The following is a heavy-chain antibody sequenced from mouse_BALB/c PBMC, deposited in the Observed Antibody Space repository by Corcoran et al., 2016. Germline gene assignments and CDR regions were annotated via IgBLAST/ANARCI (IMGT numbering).Heavy chain of an antibody. V-gene: IGHV1-18*01. J-gene: IGHJ1*01. CDR1: GYTFTDYN. CDR3: ARSGYFDV. Sequence: EVLLQQSGPELVKPGASVKIPCKASGYTFTDYNMDWVKQSHGKSLEWIGDINPNHGGTIYNQKFKGKATLTVDKSSSTAYMELRSLTSEDTAVYYCARSGYFDVWGAGTTVTVSS. CDR2: INPNHGGT.